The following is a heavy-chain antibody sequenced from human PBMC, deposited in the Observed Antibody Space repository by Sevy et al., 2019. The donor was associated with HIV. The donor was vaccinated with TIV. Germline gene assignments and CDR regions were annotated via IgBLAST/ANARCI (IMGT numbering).Heavy chain of an antibody. CDR2: ISNTGFTI. D-gene: IGHD1-1*01. Sequence: RGYLRLSCEASGFTFSDYYMTWIRQAPGTGLEWVSYISNTGFTIFDADSVKGRFTISRDNAKNSLFLQMNSLKAADTAVDYCVRMNDDNHFDYWGQGTLVIVSS. CDR1: GFTFSDYY. CDR3: VRMNDDNHFDY. V-gene: IGHV3-11*01. J-gene: IGHJ4*02.